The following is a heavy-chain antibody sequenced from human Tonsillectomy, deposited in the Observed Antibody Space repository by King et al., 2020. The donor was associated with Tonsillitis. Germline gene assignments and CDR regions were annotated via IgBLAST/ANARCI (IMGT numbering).Heavy chain of an antibody. J-gene: IGHJ6*02. CDR2: TPYDGSKK. CDR3: AKEAVVRGVITDYYYYGMDV. D-gene: IGHD3-10*01. CDR1: GITLSSSG. Sequence: VQLVESGGGVVQPGRSLRLSCAASGITLSSSGMHWVRQAPGKGLEWVAVTPYDGSKKYYADSVKGRFAISRDNSKNTVYLQMNSLRAEDTAVYYCAKEAVVRGVITDYYYYGMDVWGQGPTVIVSS. V-gene: IGHV3-30*18.